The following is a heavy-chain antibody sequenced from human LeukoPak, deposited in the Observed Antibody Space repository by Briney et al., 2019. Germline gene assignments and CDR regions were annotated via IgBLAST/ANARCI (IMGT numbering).Heavy chain of an antibody. CDR3: AKGPTYSYFDL. CDR1: AFTFSSYA. CDR2: ISGSGSST. V-gene: IGHV3-23*01. Sequence: GGSLRLSCAASAFTFSSYAMTWVRQAPGEGLEWVSTISGSGSSTYYSDSVKGRFTISRDNSKNPLYLQMNSLRAEDTAVYFCAKGPTYSYFDLWGRGTLVTVSS. J-gene: IGHJ2*01.